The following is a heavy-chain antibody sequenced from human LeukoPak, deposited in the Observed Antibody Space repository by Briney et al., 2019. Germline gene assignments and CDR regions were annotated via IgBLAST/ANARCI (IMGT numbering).Heavy chain of an antibody. CDR3: AREDGSGSYFDYYYYMDV. Sequence: SETLSLTCTVSGGSISSYYWSWIRQPAGKGLEWIGRIYTSGSTNYNPSLKSRVTMPVDTSKNQFSLKLSSVTAADTAVYYCAREDGSGSYFDYYYYMDVWGKGTTVTVSS. J-gene: IGHJ6*03. V-gene: IGHV4-4*07. D-gene: IGHD3-10*01. CDR2: IYTSGST. CDR1: GGSISSYY.